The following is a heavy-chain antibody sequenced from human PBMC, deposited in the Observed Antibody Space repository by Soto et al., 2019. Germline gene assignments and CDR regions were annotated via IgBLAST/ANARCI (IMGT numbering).Heavy chain of an antibody. D-gene: IGHD2-15*01. CDR2: INHSGST. Sequence: SETLSLTFAGEGGSVSGYHWGWIRQPPGKGLEWIGEINHSGSTNYNPSLKSRVTISVDTSKNQFSLKLSSVTAADTAVYYCASGVVAATSYYYGMDVWGHGTTVTSP. CDR1: GGSVSGYH. CDR3: ASGVVAATSYYYGMDV. J-gene: IGHJ6*02. V-gene: IGHV4-34*01.